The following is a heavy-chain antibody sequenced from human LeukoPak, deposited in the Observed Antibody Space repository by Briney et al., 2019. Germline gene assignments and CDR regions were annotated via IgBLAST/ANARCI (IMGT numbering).Heavy chain of an antibody. CDR1: GYTFTGYY. CDR3: ARVLSERGYSGCWSLEH. Sequence: GASVKVSCKASGYTFTGYYMHWVRQAPGQGLEWMGWINPNSGGTNYAQKFQGRVTMTRDTSISTAYMELSRLRSDDTAVYYCARVLSERGYSGCWSLEHWGQGTLVTVSS. CDR2: INPNSGGT. D-gene: IGHD5-12*01. J-gene: IGHJ1*01. V-gene: IGHV1-2*02.